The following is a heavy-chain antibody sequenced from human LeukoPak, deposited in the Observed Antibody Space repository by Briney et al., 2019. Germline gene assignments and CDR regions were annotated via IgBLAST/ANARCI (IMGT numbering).Heavy chain of an antibody. V-gene: IGHV1-2*02. D-gene: IGHD3-9*01. CDR2: ITANSGGT. CDR1: GYTFTDYY. J-gene: IGHJ5*02. Sequence: VSVKVSCKASGYTFTDYYMHWVRQTPGQALEWMGWITANSGGTEYAQKSQGRVTMTRDTSISTFYMELTRLTSDDTAVYYCARRYHDILTGYRTENWFAPWGQGTLVTV. CDR3: ARRYHDILTGYRTENWFAP.